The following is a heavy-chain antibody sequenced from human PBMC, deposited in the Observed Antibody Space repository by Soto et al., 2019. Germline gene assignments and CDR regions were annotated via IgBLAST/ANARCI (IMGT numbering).Heavy chain of an antibody. D-gene: IGHD3-16*01. V-gene: IGHV1-69*18. CDR2: IIPICGTP. CDR1: GGNFNTYP. Sequence: QVQLEQSGAEVKRPGSSVKVSCKTSGGNFNTYPISWVRQAPGHRLEWMGKIIPICGTPDYAQKFQGRVTINADEATTTVYMELRSLKSDDSAVYYCARDSRLWGSTGWKRENLFDIWGQGTMVTVSS. CDR3: ARDSRLWGSTGWKRENLFDI. J-gene: IGHJ3*02.